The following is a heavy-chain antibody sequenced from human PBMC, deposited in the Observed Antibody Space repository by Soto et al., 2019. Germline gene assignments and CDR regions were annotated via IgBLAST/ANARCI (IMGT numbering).Heavy chain of an antibody. CDR1: GGSFSGYY. CDR3: ARRKNYYDSSGPPTRDFDY. Sequence: SETLSLTCAVYGGSFSGYYWSWIRQPPGKGLEWIGEINHSGSTNYNPSLKSRVTISVDTSKNQFSLKLSSVTAADTAVYYCARRKNYYDSSGPPTRDFDYWGQGTLVTVSS. CDR2: INHSGST. D-gene: IGHD3-22*01. J-gene: IGHJ4*02. V-gene: IGHV4-34*01.